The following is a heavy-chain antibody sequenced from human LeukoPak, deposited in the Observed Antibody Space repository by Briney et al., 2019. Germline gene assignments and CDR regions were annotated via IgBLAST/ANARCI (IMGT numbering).Heavy chain of an antibody. CDR2: MNPNSGGT. CDR3: ARDKLGLGELSLYDQ. V-gene: IGHV1-2*02. CDR1: GYTLTGYY. Sequence: ASVKVSCKAAGYTLTGYYMHWVRQAPGQGLEWMGWMNPNSGGTKYAQKFQGRVTMTRDTSISTAYMELSRLRSDDTAMYYCARDKLGLGELSLYDQWGQGTLVTVFS. J-gene: IGHJ5*02. D-gene: IGHD3-16*02.